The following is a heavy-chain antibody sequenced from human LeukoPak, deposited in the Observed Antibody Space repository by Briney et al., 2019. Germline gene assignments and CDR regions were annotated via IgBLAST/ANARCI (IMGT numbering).Heavy chain of an antibody. CDR1: GASISSYY. Sequence: SETLSLTCTVSGASISSYYWNWIRQPAGKGLEWIGRIYTSGNTNYNPSLKSRVTMSVDTSKNQFSLKLSSVTAADTAVYYCARDHFDNSLFYYYFDFWGQGTLVTVSS. J-gene: IGHJ4*01. D-gene: IGHD3-22*01. V-gene: IGHV4-4*07. CDR3: ARDHFDNSLFYYYFDF. CDR2: IYTSGNT.